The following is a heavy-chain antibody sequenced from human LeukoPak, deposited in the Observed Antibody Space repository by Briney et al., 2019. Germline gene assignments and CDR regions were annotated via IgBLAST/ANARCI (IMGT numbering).Heavy chain of an antibody. V-gene: IGHV3-21*01. CDR2: ISSSSSYI. CDR1: GFTFSSYS. Sequence: GGSLRLSCAASGFTFSSYSMNWVRQAPGKGLEWVSSISSSSSYIYYADSVEGRFTISRDNAKNSLYLQMNSLRAEDTAVYYCARCEEEYYDFWSGYYRGYYYYMDVWGKGTTVTVSS. CDR3: ARCEEEYYDFWSGYYRGYYYYMDV. D-gene: IGHD3-3*01. J-gene: IGHJ6*03.